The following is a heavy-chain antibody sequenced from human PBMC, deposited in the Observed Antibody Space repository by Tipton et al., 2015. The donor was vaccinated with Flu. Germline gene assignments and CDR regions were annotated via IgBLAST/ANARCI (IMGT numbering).Heavy chain of an antibody. D-gene: IGHD2-8*02. V-gene: IGHV4-38-2*01. CDR3: MSRRNVLVPLQ. CDR1: DSSISSGFY. Sequence: TLSLTCAVSDSSISSGFYWGWIRQPPGKGLEWIGSIYDSGSTYYNPSLKSRVTISVDTSKNQFSLKLISVTAADTAFYYCMSRRNVLVPLQWGRGTLVTVSS. CDR2: IYDSGST. J-gene: IGHJ4*02.